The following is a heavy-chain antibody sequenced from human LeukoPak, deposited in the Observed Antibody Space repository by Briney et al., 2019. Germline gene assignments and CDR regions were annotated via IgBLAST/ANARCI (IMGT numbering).Heavy chain of an antibody. CDR1: GGSFCGYY. Sequence: SETLSLTCAVYGGSFCGYYWRWIRQPPGKGLGWIGEINHSGGTNHKPSLKSRVTISADTSKNQFSLKLSSVTAANTAVYYCAIGIESIDYWGQGTLGSVSP. D-gene: IGHD1-26*01. CDR3: AIGIESIDY. CDR2: INHSGGT. V-gene: IGHV4-34*01. J-gene: IGHJ4*02.